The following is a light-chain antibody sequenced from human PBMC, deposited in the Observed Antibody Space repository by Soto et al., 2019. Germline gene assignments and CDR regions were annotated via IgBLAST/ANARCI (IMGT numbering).Light chain of an antibody. V-gene: IGLV1-40*01. CDR3: QSYDNSLSGSYV. Sequence: QSVLTQPPSVSGAPGQRVTISCTGSSSNIGAGYDVHWYQQFPGTAPKLLIYGNSNRPSGVPDRFSGSKSGTSASLAITGLQAEDDADYYCQSYDNSLSGSYVFGTGTKLTVL. CDR2: GNS. J-gene: IGLJ1*01. CDR1: SSNIGAGYD.